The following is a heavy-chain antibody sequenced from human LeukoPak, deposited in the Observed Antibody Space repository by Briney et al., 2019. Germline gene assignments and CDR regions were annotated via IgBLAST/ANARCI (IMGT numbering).Heavy chain of an antibody. CDR3: AKQGSGWDVDY. D-gene: IGHD6-19*01. CDR1: GFTFSSYA. Sequence: GGFLRLSCAASGFTFSSYAMSWVRQAPGKGLDWVSAISGTGGSTYYADSVQGRFTISRDNSKNTLYLQMNSLRAEDTAVYYCAKQGSGWDVDYWGQGTLVTVSS. CDR2: ISGTGGST. J-gene: IGHJ4*02. V-gene: IGHV3-23*01.